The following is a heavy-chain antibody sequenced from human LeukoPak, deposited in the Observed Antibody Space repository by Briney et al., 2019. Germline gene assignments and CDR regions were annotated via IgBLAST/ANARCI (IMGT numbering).Heavy chain of an antibody. V-gene: IGHV1-8*01. CDR2: MNPNSGNT. CDR1: GYTFTSYD. Sequence: ASVKVSCTASGYTFTSYDINWVRQATGQGLEWMGWMNPNSGNTGYAQKFQGRVTMTRNTSISTAYMELSSLRSEDTAVYYCARGRVGRGRVDYWGQGTLVTVSS. J-gene: IGHJ4*02. D-gene: IGHD3/OR15-3a*01. CDR3: ARGRVGRGRVDY.